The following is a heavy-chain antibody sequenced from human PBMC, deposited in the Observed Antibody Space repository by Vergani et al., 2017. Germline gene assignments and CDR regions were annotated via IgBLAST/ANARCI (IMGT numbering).Heavy chain of an antibody. CDR1: GFTSSYYG. CDR3: GRGSDNYK. V-gene: IGHV3-30*03. CDR2: ISYDGTQK. Sequence: QVHLVESGGGVVQPGRSLRLSCVVSGFTSSYYGMHWVRQAPGKGLEWVAVISYDGTQKYYADSVKGRFTISRDNSKSTLYLQMNSLRTEDTAVYYCGRGSDNYKWGQGTLVTVSS. D-gene: IGHD1-1*01. J-gene: IGHJ1*01.